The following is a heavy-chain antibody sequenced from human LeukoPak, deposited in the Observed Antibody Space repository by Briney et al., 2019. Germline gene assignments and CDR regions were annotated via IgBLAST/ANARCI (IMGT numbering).Heavy chain of an antibody. J-gene: IGHJ1*01. CDR3: ATEVAVAGTLFQH. V-gene: IGHV4-4*02. Sequence: SETLSLTCAVSGGSTSSSNWWSWVRQPPGKGLEWIGEINHSGSTNYNPSLKSRVTISVDTSKNQFSLKLSSVTAADTAVYYCATEVAVAGTLFQHWGQGTLVTVSS. CDR2: INHSGST. CDR1: GGSTSSSNW. D-gene: IGHD6-19*01.